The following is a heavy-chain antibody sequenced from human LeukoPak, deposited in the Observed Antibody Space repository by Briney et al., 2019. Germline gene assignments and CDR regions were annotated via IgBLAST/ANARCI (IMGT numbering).Heavy chain of an antibody. D-gene: IGHD2-15*01. CDR3: ARLGYCSGGSCYPKHFYFDY. CDR2: IYYSGST. CDR1: GGSISSSSYY. J-gene: IGHJ4*02. Sequence: SETLSLTCTVSGGSISSSSYYWSWIRQPPGKGLEWIGYIYYSGSTNYNPSLKSRVTISVDTSKNQFSLRLSSVTAADTAVYYCARLGYCSGGSCYPKHFYFDYWGQGTLVTVSS. V-gene: IGHV4-61*05.